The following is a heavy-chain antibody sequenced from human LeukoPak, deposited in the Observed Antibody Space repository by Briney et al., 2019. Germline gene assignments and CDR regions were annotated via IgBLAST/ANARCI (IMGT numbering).Heavy chain of an antibody. V-gene: IGHV3-43*01. CDR1: GFTFAEYT. CDR2: ISWNGARI. D-gene: IGHD6-19*01. Sequence: GGSLRLSCAASGFTFAEYTMHWVRQAPGKGLGWVSLISWNGARIPYGDSVKGRFTISRDNSKNSLCLQMNSLRTEDTALYYCVKDLVAASENVRGWYPMDYWGQGTLVTVSS. J-gene: IGHJ4*02. CDR3: VKDLVAASENVRGWYPMDY.